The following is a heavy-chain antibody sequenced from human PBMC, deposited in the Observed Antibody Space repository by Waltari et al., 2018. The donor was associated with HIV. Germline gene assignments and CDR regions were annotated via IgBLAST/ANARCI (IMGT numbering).Heavy chain of an antibody. V-gene: IGHV3-23*01. Sequence: EVRLLEYGGDWVQPGESLRLSCVVSGFTFSRYAMARVRQAPGRGREWVAGLSGSGETANYADSVKGRFTISRDNSKNMMFLQLNSLRVDDTAVYYCVRSGVGQWLVRSWVIDLWGRGSQVTVS. CDR3: VRSGVGQWLVRSWVIDL. CDR2: LSGSGETA. J-gene: IGHJ2*01. D-gene: IGHD6-19*01. CDR1: GFTFSRYA.